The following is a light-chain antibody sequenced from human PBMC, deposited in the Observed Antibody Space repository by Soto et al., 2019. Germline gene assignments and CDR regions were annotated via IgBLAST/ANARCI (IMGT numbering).Light chain of an antibody. CDR2: DVG. CDR1: SSDVGAYNY. CDR3: SSYTGTSTYV. J-gene: IGLJ1*01. V-gene: IGLV2-14*01. Sequence: QSVLTQPASVSGSPGQSITISCTGTSSDVGAYNYVSWYQQHPGKAPKLMLYDVGNRPSGVSNRFSGSKSGNTASLTISGLQAEDEADYYCSSYTGTSTYVFGTGTKLTVL.